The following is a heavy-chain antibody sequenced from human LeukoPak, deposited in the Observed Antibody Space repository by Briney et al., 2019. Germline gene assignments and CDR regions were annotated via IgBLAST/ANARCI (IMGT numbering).Heavy chain of an antibody. CDR2: ISSSSSYI. J-gene: IGHJ6*03. CDR3: ARSPGAAAGTWYYYYMDV. Sequence: GGSLRLSCTASGFTFSSYSMNWVRQAPGKGLEWVSSISSSSSYIYYADSVKGRFTTSRDNAKNSLYLQMNSLRAEDTAVYYCARSPGAAAGTWYYYYMDVWGKGTTVTVSS. V-gene: IGHV3-21*01. D-gene: IGHD6-13*01. CDR1: GFTFSSYS.